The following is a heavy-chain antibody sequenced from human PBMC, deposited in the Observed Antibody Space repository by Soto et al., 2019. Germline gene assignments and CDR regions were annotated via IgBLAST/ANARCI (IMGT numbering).Heavy chain of an antibody. V-gene: IGHV3-15*01. CDR3: TTATGTVTTAYYYYMDV. J-gene: IGHJ6*03. CDR2: IKSKTDGGTT. CDR1: GFTFSNAW. D-gene: IGHD4-17*01. Sequence: GGSLRLSCAASGFTFSNAWMSWVRQAPGKGLEWVGRIKSKTDGGTTDYAAPMKGRFTISRDDSKNTLYLQMNSLKTEDTAVYYCTTATGTVTTAYYYYMDVWGKGTTVTVSS.